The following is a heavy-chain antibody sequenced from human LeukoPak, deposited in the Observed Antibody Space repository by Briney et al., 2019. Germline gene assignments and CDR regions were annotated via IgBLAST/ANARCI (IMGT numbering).Heavy chain of an antibody. V-gene: IGHV4-34*01. CDR1: GGSFSGYY. CDR3: ARGTRGYGYGYGCWFDP. CDR2: INHSGST. Sequence: SETLSLTCAVYGGSFSGYYWSWIRQPPGKGLEWIGEINHSGSTNYNPSLKSRVTISVDTSKNQFSLKLSSVTAADTAVYYCARGTRGYGYGYGCWFDPWGQGTLVTVSS. D-gene: IGHD5-18*01. J-gene: IGHJ5*02.